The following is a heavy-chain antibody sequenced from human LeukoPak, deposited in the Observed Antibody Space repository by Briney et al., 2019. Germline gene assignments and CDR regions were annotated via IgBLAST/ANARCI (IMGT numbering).Heavy chain of an antibody. CDR1: GYSISSGYY. D-gene: IGHD6-19*01. CDR2: IYHSGST. Sequence: SETLSLTCTVSGYSISSGYYWGWIRQPPGKGLEWIGSIYHSGSTYYNPSLKSRVTISVDTSKNQFSLKLSSVTAADTAVYYCARVNSSGWPQLPRAFDIWGQGTMVTVSS. CDR3: ARVNSSGWPQLPRAFDI. V-gene: IGHV4-38-2*02. J-gene: IGHJ3*02.